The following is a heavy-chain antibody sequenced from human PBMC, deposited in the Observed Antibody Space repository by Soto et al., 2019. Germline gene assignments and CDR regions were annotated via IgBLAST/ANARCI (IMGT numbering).Heavy chain of an antibody. V-gene: IGHV1-18*01. D-gene: IGHD3-16*01. CDR3: ARAKVLITPNWFDP. J-gene: IGHJ5*02. CDR2: ISTYNGNT. CDR1: GYTFTSYG. Sequence: QVQLVQSGGEVKKPGASVKVSCKASGYTFTSYGITWVRQAPGQGLEYLGWISTYNGNTDFAQKVQNRVTLTTDTSTGTAYLELRSPRPDDTAGYFCARAKVLITPNWFDPWGQGTLVTVSS.